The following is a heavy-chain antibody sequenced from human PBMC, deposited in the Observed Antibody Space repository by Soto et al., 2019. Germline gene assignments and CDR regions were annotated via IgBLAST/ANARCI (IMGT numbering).Heavy chain of an antibody. CDR2: MWFDGSSE. D-gene: IGHD2-21*01. J-gene: IGHJ4*02. V-gene: IGHV3-33*01. Sequence: QVQLVQSGGGVVQPGGSLRLSCAASGFTFSSFVMHWVRQAPGQGLEWVAHMWFDGSSEGYADSVKGRFTMSRDNSKNTLDLQMDSLRVGDRVIYYCGRAGVARGGGEYFDYWGPGTLVTVSS. CDR3: GRAGVARGGGEYFDY. CDR1: GFTFSSFV.